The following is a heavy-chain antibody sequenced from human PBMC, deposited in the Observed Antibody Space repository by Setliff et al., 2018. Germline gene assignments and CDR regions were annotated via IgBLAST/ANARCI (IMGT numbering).Heavy chain of an antibody. J-gene: IGHJ4*02. CDR1: GFPLTGYY. V-gene: IGHV1-2*02. CDR2: INPSSGGT. Sequence: ASVKVSCKTSGFPLTGYYMHWVRQTPGQGLEWMGWINPSSGGTNYAQKFQGRVTMTKDTSTTTVYLELSSLRSEDTALYYCARAPLESGYYYGQGHYFDNWGQGTLVTVSS. CDR3: ARAPLESGYYYGQGHYFDN. D-gene: IGHD5-18*01.